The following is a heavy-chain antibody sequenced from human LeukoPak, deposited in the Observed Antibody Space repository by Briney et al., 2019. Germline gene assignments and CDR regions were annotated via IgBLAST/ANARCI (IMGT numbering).Heavy chain of an antibody. Sequence: GGTLRLSCAASGFTFSSYGMSWVRQAPGKGLEWVSAISATGGTTYYADSVKGRFTISRDNSKNTLYLQMNSLRGEDTAVYYCAKAYTIFGVVIFQYHYMDVWGKGTTVTVSS. CDR2: ISATGGTT. D-gene: IGHD3-3*01. CDR1: GFTFSSYG. J-gene: IGHJ6*03. CDR3: AKAYTIFGVVIFQYHYMDV. V-gene: IGHV3-23*01.